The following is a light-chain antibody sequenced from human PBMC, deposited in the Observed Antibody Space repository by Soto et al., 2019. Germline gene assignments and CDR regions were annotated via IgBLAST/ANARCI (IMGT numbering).Light chain of an antibody. Sequence: EIVMTQSPATLSVSPGDRATISCRASQSVSSNLAWYQQKPGQAPRLLIYGASTRATGIPARFSGSGSGTEFTLTISSLQAEDFAVYYCQQYNNWPPYTFGQGTKLEIK. CDR3: QQYNNWPPYT. CDR1: QSVSSN. V-gene: IGKV3-15*01. CDR2: GAS. J-gene: IGKJ2*01.